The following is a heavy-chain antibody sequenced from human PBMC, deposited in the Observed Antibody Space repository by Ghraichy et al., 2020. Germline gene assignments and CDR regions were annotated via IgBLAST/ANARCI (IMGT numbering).Heavy chain of an antibody. CDR2: IIPIFGTA. CDR1: GGTVSSYA. CDR3: ASSDSSSWYGEDY. D-gene: IGHD6-13*01. Sequence: SVKVSCKASGGTVSSYAISWVRQAPGQGLKWMGGIIPIFGTANYAQKFQGRVTITADESTSTAYMELSSLRSEDTAVYYCASSDSSSWYGEDYWGQGTLVTVSS. V-gene: IGHV1-69*13. J-gene: IGHJ4*02.